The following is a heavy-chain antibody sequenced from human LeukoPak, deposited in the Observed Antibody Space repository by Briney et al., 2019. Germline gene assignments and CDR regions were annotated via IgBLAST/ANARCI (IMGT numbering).Heavy chain of an antibody. Sequence: SETLSLTCAVYGGSFSGYYWSWIRQPPGKGLEGFGEINHSGSTNYNPSLKSRVTISVDTSKNQFSPKLSSVTAADTAVYYCARGTGSGSYYNVLYYYYYYMDVWGKGTTVTVSS. D-gene: IGHD3-10*01. CDR1: GGSFSGYY. V-gene: IGHV4-34*01. CDR2: INHSGST. CDR3: ARGTGSGSYYNVLYYYYYYMDV. J-gene: IGHJ6*03.